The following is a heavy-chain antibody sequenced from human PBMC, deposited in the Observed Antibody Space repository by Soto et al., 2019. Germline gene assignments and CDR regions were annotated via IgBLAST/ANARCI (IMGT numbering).Heavy chain of an antibody. J-gene: IGHJ6*02. Sequence: EVQLVESGGGLVQPGGSLRLSCAASGFTFSSYAMHWVRQAPGKGLEYVSAISSNGGSTYYANSVKGRFTISRDNSKNTLYLQMGSLRAEDMAVYYGARGSGSWYGGMDVWGQGTTVTVSS. V-gene: IGHV3-64*01. CDR1: GFTFSSYA. CDR2: ISSNGGST. CDR3: ARGSGSWYGGMDV. D-gene: IGHD6-13*01.